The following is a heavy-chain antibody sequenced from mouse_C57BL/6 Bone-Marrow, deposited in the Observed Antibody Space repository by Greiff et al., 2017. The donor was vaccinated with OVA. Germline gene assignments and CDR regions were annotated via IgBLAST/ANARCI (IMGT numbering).Heavy chain of an antibody. CDR3: ARWDGYYFAY. D-gene: IGHD2-3*01. J-gene: IGHJ3*01. CDR2: IDPSDSYP. V-gene: IGHV1-50*01. Sequence: QVQLQQPGAELVKPGASVKLSCKASGYTFTSYWMQWVKQRPGQGLEWIGEIDPSDSYPNNNQKFKGKATLTVEPSASTAYMQLSSLTSADSAVYYCARWDGYYFAYWGQGTLVTVSA. CDR1: GYTFTSYW.